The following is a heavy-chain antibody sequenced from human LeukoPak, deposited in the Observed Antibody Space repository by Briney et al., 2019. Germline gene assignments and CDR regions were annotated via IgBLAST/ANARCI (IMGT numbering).Heavy chain of an antibody. CDR2: ISGSGGST. CDR3: ATATKLGVFDY. CDR1: GFTFSGYA. D-gene: IGHD7-27*01. Sequence: GGSLRLSCAASGFTFSGYAMSWVRQAPGKGLEWVSAISGSGGSTYYADSVKGRFTISRDNSKNTLYLQMNSLRAEDTAVYYCATATKLGVFDYWGQGTLVTVSS. V-gene: IGHV3-23*01. J-gene: IGHJ4*02.